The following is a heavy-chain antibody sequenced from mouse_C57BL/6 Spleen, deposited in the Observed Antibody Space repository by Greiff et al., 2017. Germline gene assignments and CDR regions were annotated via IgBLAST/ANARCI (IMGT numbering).Heavy chain of an antibody. J-gene: IGHJ2*01. CDR3: ERLYYGSTYYFDY. D-gene: IGHD1-1*01. Sequence: VQLQQPGAELVKPGASVKLSCKASGYTFTSYWMHWVKQRPGRGLEWIGRIDPNSGGTKYNEKFKSKATLTVDKPSSTAYMQLSSLTSEDSAVYYGERLYYGSTYYFDYWGQGTTLTVSS. CDR1: GYTFTSYW. V-gene: IGHV1-72*01. CDR2: IDPNSGGT.